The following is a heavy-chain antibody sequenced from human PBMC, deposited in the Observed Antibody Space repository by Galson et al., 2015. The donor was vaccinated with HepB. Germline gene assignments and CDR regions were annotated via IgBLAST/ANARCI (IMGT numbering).Heavy chain of an antibody. CDR3: ARDLVQWGGPDYYYYYGMDV. CDR1: GFSFSGYS. D-gene: IGHD3-16*01. J-gene: IGHJ6*02. CDR2: ISSSSRYV. Sequence: SLRLSCAASGFSFSGYSMNWVRQAPGKGLEWVSSISSSSRYVDYAGSVKGRCTVSRDNAKNSLYLQMNSLRAEDTAVYYCARDLVQWGGPDYYYYYGMDVWGQGTTVTVSS. V-gene: IGHV3-21*01.